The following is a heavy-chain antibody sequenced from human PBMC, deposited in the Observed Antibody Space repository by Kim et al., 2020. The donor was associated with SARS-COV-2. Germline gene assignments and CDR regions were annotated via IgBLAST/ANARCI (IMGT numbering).Heavy chain of an antibody. D-gene: IGHD6-19*01. CDR3: ARVAPLAVACDY. Sequence: YYVDSGKGRFTISRDNAKNARYLQMNSLRAEDTAVYYGARVAPLAVACDYWGQGTLVTVSS. J-gene: IGHJ4*02. V-gene: IGHV3-7*03.